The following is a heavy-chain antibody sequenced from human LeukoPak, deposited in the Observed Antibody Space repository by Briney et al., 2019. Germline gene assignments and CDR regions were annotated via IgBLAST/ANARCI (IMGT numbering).Heavy chain of an antibody. J-gene: IGHJ4*02. Sequence: PGGSLRLSCAASGFTLSNYYMSWVRQAPGKGLEWVSVIYSGGSTYYADSVKGRLTIPRDNSKNTLYLQMNSLRAEDTAVYYCVRDVGGDSSGFDFWGQGTLVTVSS. V-gene: IGHV3-66*01. CDR3: VRDVGGDSSGFDF. D-gene: IGHD3-22*01. CDR2: IYSGGST. CDR1: GFTLSNYY.